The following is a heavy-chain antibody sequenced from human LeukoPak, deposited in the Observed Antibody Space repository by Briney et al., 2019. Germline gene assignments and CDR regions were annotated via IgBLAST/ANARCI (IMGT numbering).Heavy chain of an antibody. CDR1: GGSISSHY. Sequence: SETLSLTCTVSGGSISSHYWSWIRQPPGKGLEWIGYIYYSGSTNYNPSLKSRVTISVDTSKNQFSLKLSSVTAADTAVYYCARARVGSGYSYGFDPWGQGTLVTVSS. CDR2: IYYSGST. J-gene: IGHJ5*02. CDR3: ARARVGSGYSYGFDP. V-gene: IGHV4-59*11. D-gene: IGHD5-18*01.